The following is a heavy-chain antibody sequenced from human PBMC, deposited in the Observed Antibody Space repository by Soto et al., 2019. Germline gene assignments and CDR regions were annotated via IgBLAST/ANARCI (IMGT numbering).Heavy chain of an antibody. CDR3: AKARGANNWANYYGLDV. D-gene: IGHD1-1*01. J-gene: IGHJ6*02. CDR1: GFIFANYG. V-gene: IGHV3-30*18. CDR2: ITYEGTKK. Sequence: QEQLVKSGGGVVQPGRSLRLSCAASGFIFANYGMHWVRQAPGKGLEWVALITYEGTKKYYADAVKGRFTISRDNAKNMVALQMDSLRAEDTAVYYCAKARGANNWANYYGLDVWGQGTTVTVSS.